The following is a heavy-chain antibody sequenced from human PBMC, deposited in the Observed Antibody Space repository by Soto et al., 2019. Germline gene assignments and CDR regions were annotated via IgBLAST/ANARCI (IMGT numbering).Heavy chain of an antibody. CDR1: GGSISSYY. Sequence: SETLSLTCTVSGGSISSYYWSWIRQPPGKGLEWIGYIYYSGSTNYNPSLKSRVTISVDTSKNQFSLKPSSVTAADTAVYYCARDVEGPCSGGSCYSAYMDVWGKGTTVTVSS. CDR2: IYYSGST. CDR3: ARDVEGPCSGGSCYSAYMDV. D-gene: IGHD2-15*01. V-gene: IGHV4-59*01. J-gene: IGHJ6*03.